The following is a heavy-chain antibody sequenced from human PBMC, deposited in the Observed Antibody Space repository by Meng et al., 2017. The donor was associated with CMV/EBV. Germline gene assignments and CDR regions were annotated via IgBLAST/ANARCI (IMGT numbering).Heavy chain of an antibody. Sequence: SETLSLTCTVSGDSISSSHYYWGWIRQPPGKGLEWIGSIFSSGSAYYKPSLNSRVTISVDTSKNQFSLKLSSVTAADTAVYYCARSGYCSSTSCYRLQNYYYYYGMDVWGQGTTVTVSS. CDR3: ARSGYCSSTSCYRLQNYYYYYGMDV. D-gene: IGHD2-2*02. CDR1: GDSISSSHYY. J-gene: IGHJ6*02. V-gene: IGHV4-39*07. CDR2: IFSSGSA.